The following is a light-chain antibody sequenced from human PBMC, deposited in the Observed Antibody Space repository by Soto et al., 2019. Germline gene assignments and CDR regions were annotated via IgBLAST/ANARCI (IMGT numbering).Light chain of an antibody. V-gene: IGKV1-39*01. J-gene: IGKJ4*01. CDR1: QSITTY. CDR2: AAS. CDR3: QQIYSAPLT. Sequence: DIQMTQSPSSQSASVGDRDTITFRASQSITTYLNWYRQKPGKAPKLLIYAASSLQSGVPSRFSGRGSETSFTLSISILQPEDLATYFCQQIYSAPLTFGGGTKVDIK.